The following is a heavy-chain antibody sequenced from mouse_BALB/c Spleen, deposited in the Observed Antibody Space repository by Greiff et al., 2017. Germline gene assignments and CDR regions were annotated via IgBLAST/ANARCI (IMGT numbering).Heavy chain of an antibody. J-gene: IGHJ4*01. Sequence: VQLQESGAELARPGASVKLSCKASGYTFTSYWMQWVKQRPGQGLEWIGAIYPGDGDTRYTQKFKGKATLTADKSSSTAYMQLSSLASEDSAVYYCARVEGLRRNYYAMDYWGQGTSVTVSS. V-gene: IGHV1-87*01. CDR2: IYPGDGDT. D-gene: IGHD2-4*01. CDR3: ARVEGLRRNYYAMDY. CDR1: GYTFTSYW.